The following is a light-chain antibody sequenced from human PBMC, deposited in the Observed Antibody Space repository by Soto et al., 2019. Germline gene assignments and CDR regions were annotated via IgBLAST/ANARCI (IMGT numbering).Light chain of an antibody. CDR3: AAWDDSLNGYWV. Sequence: QSVLTQPPSASGTPGQRVTISCSGSSSNIGSNTVNWYQQLPGTAPKLLIDSNNQWPSGVPDRFSGSKSGTSASLAISGLQSEDEADYYCAAWDDSLNGYWVFGGGTKLTVL. CDR2: SNN. CDR1: SSNIGSNT. J-gene: IGLJ3*02. V-gene: IGLV1-44*01.